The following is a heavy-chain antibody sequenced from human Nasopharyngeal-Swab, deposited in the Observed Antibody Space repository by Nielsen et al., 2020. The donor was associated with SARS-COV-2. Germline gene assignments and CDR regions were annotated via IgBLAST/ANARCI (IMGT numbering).Heavy chain of an antibody. V-gene: IGHV1-2*06. J-gene: IGHJ4*02. CDR1: GYTFTGYF. Sequence: ASVKVSCKASGYTFTGYFLHWVRQAPGQGLEWMGRISPNSGGTNYAQKFQGRVTMTSDTSISTAYMELSSLRSGDTAVYYCASPYCSNGVCYSRAGFDSWGQGSLVTVSS. CDR2: ISPNSGGT. D-gene: IGHD2-8*01. CDR3: ASPYCSNGVCYSRAGFDS.